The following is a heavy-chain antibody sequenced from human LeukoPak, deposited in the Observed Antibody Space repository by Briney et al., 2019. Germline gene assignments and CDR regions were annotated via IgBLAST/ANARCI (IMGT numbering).Heavy chain of an antibody. CDR2: ISSNGGST. CDR3: ARGQSRWELLNPPDY. D-gene: IGHD1-26*01. Sequence: GGSLRLSCAASGFTFSSYAMHWVRQAPEKGLEYVPAISSNGGSTYYANSVKGRFTISRDNSKNTLYLQMGSLRAEDMAVYYCARGQSRWELLNPPDYWGQGTLVTVSS. V-gene: IGHV3-64*01. CDR1: GFTFSSYA. J-gene: IGHJ4*02.